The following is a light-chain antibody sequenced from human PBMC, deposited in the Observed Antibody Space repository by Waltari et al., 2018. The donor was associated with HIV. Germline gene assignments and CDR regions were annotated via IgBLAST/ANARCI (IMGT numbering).Light chain of an antibody. CDR2: SND. CDR1: SPNIRSKI. J-gene: IGLJ3*02. V-gene: IGLV1-44*01. CDR3: AAWDDSLNGM. Sequence: QSVLTQPPSVSGTPGQNVTIPCSGSSPNIRSKIVNWYQQLPGPAPKLLIYSNDQRPSGVPDRFSGSKSGTSASLAISGLQSADEADYYCAAWDDSLNGMFGGGTRLTVL.